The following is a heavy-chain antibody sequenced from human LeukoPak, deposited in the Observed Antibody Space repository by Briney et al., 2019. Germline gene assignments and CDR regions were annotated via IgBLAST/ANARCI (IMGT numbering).Heavy chain of an antibody. J-gene: IGHJ4*02. CDR2: ISGSGGGT. V-gene: IGHV3-23*01. Sequence: GGSLRLSCAASGFSFSNYAMSWVRQTPGKGLEWVSVISGSGGGTYYAESVKGRFTISRDNSKNTLYLQMNGLRAEDTAVYHCAKDRLDGAAAEYWGQGTLVTVSS. CDR3: AKDRLDGAAAEY. CDR1: GFSFSNYA. D-gene: IGHD6-13*01.